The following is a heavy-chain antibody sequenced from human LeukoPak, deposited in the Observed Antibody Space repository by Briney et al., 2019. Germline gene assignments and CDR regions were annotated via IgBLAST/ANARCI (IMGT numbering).Heavy chain of an antibody. J-gene: IGHJ4*02. CDR1: GFTFSSYG. D-gene: IGHD6-19*01. CDR3: ARVLDSAWYSGY. CDR2: ISSSSSYI. V-gene: IGHV3-21*01. Sequence: GGSLRRSCAASGFTFSSYGMNWVRQAPGKGLEWFASISSSSSYIYYADSVKGRFTISRDTAKNSLYLQMNSLRAEDTAVYYCARVLDSAWYSGYWGQGTLVTVSS.